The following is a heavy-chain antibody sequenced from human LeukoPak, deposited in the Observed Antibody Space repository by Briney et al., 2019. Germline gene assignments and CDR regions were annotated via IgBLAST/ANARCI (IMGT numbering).Heavy chain of an antibody. CDR1: GYTFTGYY. D-gene: IGHD6-19*01. CDR2: INPNSGDT. J-gene: IGHJ6*02. V-gene: IGHV1-2*02. Sequence: ASVKVSCKASGYTFTGYYMHWVRQAPGQGLEWMGWINPNSGDTKYAQKFQGRVTMTRDTSISTAYMELSRLRSDDTAVYYCARGGGYSSGWKDYYYYVMDVWGQGTTVTVSS. CDR3: ARGGGYSSGWKDYYYYVMDV.